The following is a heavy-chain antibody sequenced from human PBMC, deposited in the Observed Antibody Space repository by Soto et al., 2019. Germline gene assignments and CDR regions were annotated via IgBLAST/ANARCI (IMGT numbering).Heavy chain of an antibody. CDR2: TIPILDKT. J-gene: IGHJ4*02. CDR3: STDHAMVYADHLFGH. Sequence: QVQVVQSGTEVTKPGSSVKVSCKASGITFNNYAFNWVRQAPGQGLEWMGRTIPILDKTHYAAKLPGRVTIPADSSIATASLELSRLRSEDTAVYYSSTDHAMVYADHLFGHWGQRTLLTVSS. CDR1: GITFNNYA. V-gene: IGHV1-69*04. D-gene: IGHD2-8*01.